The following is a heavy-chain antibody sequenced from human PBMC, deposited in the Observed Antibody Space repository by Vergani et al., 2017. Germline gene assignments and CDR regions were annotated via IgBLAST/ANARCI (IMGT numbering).Heavy chain of an antibody. V-gene: IGHV4-39*01. CDR2: IYYSGST. Sequence: QLQLQGSGPGLVKPSETLSLTCTVSGGSISSSSYYWGWIRQPPGKGLEWIGSIYYSGSTYYNPSLKSRVTISVDTSKNQFSLKLSSVTAADTAVYYCARHFPPWEGGGNYFDYWGQGTLVTVSS. CDR3: ARHFPPWEGGGNYFDY. CDR1: GGSISSSSYY. D-gene: IGHD1-26*01. J-gene: IGHJ4*02.